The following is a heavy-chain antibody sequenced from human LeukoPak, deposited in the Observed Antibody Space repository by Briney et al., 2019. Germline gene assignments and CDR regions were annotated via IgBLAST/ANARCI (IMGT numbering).Heavy chain of an antibody. CDR1: GFTFSSYE. Sequence: GGSLRLSCAASGFTFSSYEMNWVRQAPGKGLEWVSYISSSGSTIYYADSVKGRFTISRDNAKNSLYLQMNSLRAEDTAVYYCARAYYGSGSYYNWWFDPWGRGTLVTVSS. J-gene: IGHJ5*02. D-gene: IGHD3-10*01. V-gene: IGHV3-48*03. CDR3: ARAYYGSGSYYNWWFDP. CDR2: ISSSGSTI.